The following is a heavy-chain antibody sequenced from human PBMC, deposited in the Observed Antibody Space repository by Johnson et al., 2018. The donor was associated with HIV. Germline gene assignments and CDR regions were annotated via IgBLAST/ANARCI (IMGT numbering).Heavy chain of an antibody. CDR2: FKSKTDGGTT. D-gene: IGHD3-10*01. CDR3: AKTRMGGILDAFEL. CDR1: GFTFTNAW. J-gene: IGHJ3*01. Sequence: VQLVESGGGLVQPGGSLRLSCAASGFTFTNAWMSWVRQAPGKGLEWVGRFKSKTDGGTTDYGAPVKGRFTISRDNSKNTLDLQMNSLTIEDTAVFYCAKTRMGGILDAFELWGQGTMVIVS. V-gene: IGHV3-15*01.